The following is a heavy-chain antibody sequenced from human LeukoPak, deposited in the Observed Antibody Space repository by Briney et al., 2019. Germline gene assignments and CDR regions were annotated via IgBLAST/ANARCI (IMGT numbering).Heavy chain of an antibody. D-gene: IGHD5-24*01. CDR2: IYYSGST. V-gene: IGHV4-59*11. CDR3: ARVRDKGWFDP. CDR1: GGSFSSHY. J-gene: IGHJ5*02. Sequence: SETLSLTCAVYGGSFSSHYWSWIRQPPGKGLEWIGYIYYSGSTNYNPSLKSRVTISVDTSKNQFSLKLSSVTAADTAVYYCARVRDKGWFDPWGQGTLVTVSS.